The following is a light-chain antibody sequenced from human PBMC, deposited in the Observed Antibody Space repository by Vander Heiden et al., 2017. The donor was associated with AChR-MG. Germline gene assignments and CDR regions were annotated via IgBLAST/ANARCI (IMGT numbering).Light chain of an antibody. Sequence: EVVLTQSPATLSLSPGERATLSCRASQSVASHLIWYQQKRGQAPSVLIYDASNRATGIPARFSGSGSGTDFTLIISSLEPGDFAVYYCQQRSEWPTTFGPGTRLEI. CDR3: QQRSEWPTT. V-gene: IGKV3-11*01. CDR1: QSVASH. J-gene: IGKJ5*01. CDR2: DAS.